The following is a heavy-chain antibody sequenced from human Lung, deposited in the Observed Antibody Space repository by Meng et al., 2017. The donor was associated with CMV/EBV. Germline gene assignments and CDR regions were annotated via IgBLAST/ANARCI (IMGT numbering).Heavy chain of an antibody. D-gene: IGHD1-1*01. CDR2: IYSGGST. V-gene: IGHV3-66*02. Sequence: GGSLRLXCAASRFTVSSNYMTWVRQAPGKGLEWVSTIYSGGSTYYADSVKGRFTISRDNSKNTLYLQMSSLRPEDTAVYFCARVVRHLWANYYFDYWGQGTXVTVSS. J-gene: IGHJ4*02. CDR3: ARVVRHLWANYYFDY. CDR1: RFTVSSNY.